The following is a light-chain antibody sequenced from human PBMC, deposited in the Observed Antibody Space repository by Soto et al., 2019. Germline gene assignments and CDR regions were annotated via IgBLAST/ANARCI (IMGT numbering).Light chain of an antibody. CDR2: KAS. Sequence: DIQMTQSPSSVSASVEDRVTITCRASQSISSWLAWYQQKPGKAPKLLIYKASSLESGVPSRFSGSGSGTEFTLTISSLQPDDFATYYCQQYNSYWTFGQGTKVDIK. V-gene: IGKV1-5*03. J-gene: IGKJ1*01. CDR1: QSISSW. CDR3: QQYNSYWT.